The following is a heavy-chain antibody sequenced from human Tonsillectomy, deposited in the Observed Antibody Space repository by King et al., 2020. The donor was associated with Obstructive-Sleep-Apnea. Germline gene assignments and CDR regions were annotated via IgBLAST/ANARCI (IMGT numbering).Heavy chain of an antibody. V-gene: IGHV4-31*03. CDR2: IYYSGST. CDR3: ARGREYYYDSSAYIDY. J-gene: IGHJ4*02. D-gene: IGHD3-22*01. Sequence: QLQESGPGLVKPSQTLSLTCTVSGDSINRGGYYWSWIRQHPGKGLQWIAYIYYSGSTSYNPSLKSRIVISVDTSKNQFSLKLSSVTAADTAVYYCARGREYYYDSSAYIDYWGQGTLVTVSS. CDR1: GDSINRGGYY.